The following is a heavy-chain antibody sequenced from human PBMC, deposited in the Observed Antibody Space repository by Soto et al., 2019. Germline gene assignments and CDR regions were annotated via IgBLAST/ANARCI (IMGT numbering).Heavy chain of an antibody. CDR3: VKDREVTNDY. D-gene: IGHD4-4*01. V-gene: IGHV3-64D*08. Sequence: GGSLXLSCSASGFTFSSESMHWVRQAPGKGLEYVSAISSNGGSTYYADSVKGRFTISRDNSKNTLYLQMSSLRAEDTAVYYCVKDREVTNDYWGQGTLVTVSS. J-gene: IGHJ4*02. CDR1: GFTFSSES. CDR2: ISSNGGST.